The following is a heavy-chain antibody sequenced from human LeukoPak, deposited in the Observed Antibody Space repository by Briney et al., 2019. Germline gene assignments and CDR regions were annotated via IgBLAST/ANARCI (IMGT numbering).Heavy chain of an antibody. Sequence: GGSLRLSCATSGFAFSDYAMTWVRQAPGKGLEWVSSISSSSSYIYYADSVKGRFTISRDNAKNSLYLQMNSLRAEDTAVYYCARDPGGSGSYYENDAFDIWGQGTMVTVSS. CDR2: ISSSSSYI. V-gene: IGHV3-21*01. CDR3: ARDPGGSGSYYENDAFDI. J-gene: IGHJ3*02. CDR1: GFAFSDYA. D-gene: IGHD3-10*01.